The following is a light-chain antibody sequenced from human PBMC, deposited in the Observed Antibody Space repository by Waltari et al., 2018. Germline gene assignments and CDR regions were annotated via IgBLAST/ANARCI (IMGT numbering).Light chain of an antibody. Sequence: QSALTQPASVSGSPGQSITISCTGTSNDVGGYGYVSWYQQYPGKAPKLIIYEVSYLPSGISTRLSGSKSGNTASLTISGLQAEDEADYYCSSHTATVPHVFGTGTRVTVV. V-gene: IGLV2-14*01. J-gene: IGLJ1*01. CDR1: SNDVGGYGY. CDR3: SSHTATVPHV. CDR2: EVS.